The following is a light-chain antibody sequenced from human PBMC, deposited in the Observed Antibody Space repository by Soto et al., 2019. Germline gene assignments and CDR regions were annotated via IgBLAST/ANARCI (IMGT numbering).Light chain of an antibody. Sequence: LTQPASVSGSPGQSITISCTGTISDVSGYNFVSWYQQYPGEAPKLMIYDVSNRPSGVSNRFSGSKSGNTASLTISGLQAEDEADYYCSSYTSSNTYVFGTGTKVTVL. J-gene: IGLJ1*01. CDR2: DVS. CDR1: ISDVSGYNF. CDR3: SSYTSSNTYV. V-gene: IGLV2-14*03.